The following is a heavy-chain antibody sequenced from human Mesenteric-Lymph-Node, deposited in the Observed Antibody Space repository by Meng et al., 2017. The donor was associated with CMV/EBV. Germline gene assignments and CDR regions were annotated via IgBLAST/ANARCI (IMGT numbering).Heavy chain of an antibody. J-gene: IGHJ5*02. CDR2: IYHSGST. CDR1: GGAISSSSW. D-gene: IGHD3-10*01. CDR3: ARVGTMVRGVINT. Sequence: AVSGGAISSSSWWSWVRQPPGKGLEWIGEIYHSGSTNYNPSLKSRVTISVDKSKNQFSLKLSSVTAADTAVYYCARVGTMVRGVINTWGQGTLVTVSS. V-gene: IGHV4-4*02.